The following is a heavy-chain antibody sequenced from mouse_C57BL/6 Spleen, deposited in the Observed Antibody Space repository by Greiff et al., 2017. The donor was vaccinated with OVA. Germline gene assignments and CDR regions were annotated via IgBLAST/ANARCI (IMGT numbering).Heavy chain of an antibody. V-gene: IGHV2-9-1*01. CDR3: ARKAGTGTSYFDY. J-gene: IGHJ2*01. CDR2: IWTGGGT. Sequence: VKLMESGPGLVAPSQSLSITCTVSGFSLTSYAISWVRQPPGTGLAWLGVIWTGGGTNSNSALKSRLSISKDNSKSQVFLKMNSLQTDDTARYYCARKAGTGTSYFDYWGQGTTLTVSS. D-gene: IGHD4-1*01. CDR1: GFSLTSYA.